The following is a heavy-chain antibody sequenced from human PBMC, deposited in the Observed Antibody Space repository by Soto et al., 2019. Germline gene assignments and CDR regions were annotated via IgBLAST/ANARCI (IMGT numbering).Heavy chain of an antibody. J-gene: IGHJ6*02. CDR3: ARLSIVVVPAANYYYGMDV. V-gene: IGHV5-10-1*01. CDR1: GYSFTSYW. CDR2: IDPSDSYT. D-gene: IGHD2-2*01. Sequence: PGESLKISCKGSGYSFTSYWISWVRQMPGKGLEWMGRIDPSDSYTNYSPSFQGHVTISADKSISTAYLQWSSLKASDTAMYYCARLSIVVVPAANYYYGMDVWGQGTTVTVSS.